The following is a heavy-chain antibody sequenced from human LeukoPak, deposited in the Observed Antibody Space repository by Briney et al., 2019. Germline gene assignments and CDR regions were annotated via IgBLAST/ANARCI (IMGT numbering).Heavy chain of an antibody. D-gene: IGHD3-9*01. V-gene: IGHV1-8*02. CDR3: ARQGSLRYFDR. CDR1: GGTFSSYA. CDR2: MNPNSGNT. Sequence: ASVKVSCKASGGTFSSYAISWVRQAPGQGLEWMGWMNPNSGNTGYAQKFQGRVTMTRNTSISTAYMELSSLRSEDTAVYYCARQGSLRYFDRWGQGTLVTVSS. J-gene: IGHJ4*02.